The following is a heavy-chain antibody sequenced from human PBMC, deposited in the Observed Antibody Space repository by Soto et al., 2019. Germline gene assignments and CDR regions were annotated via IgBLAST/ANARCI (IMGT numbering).Heavy chain of an antibody. Sequence: SETLSLTCAVYGGSFSGYYWSWIRQPPGKGLEWIGEINHSGSTNYNPSLKSRVTISVDTSKNQFSLKLSSVTAADTAVYYCARGGPGPVTTFVWFDPWGQGTLVTVSS. CDR2: INHSGST. CDR3: ARGGPGPVTTFVWFDP. V-gene: IGHV4-34*01. J-gene: IGHJ5*02. D-gene: IGHD4-4*01. CDR1: GGSFSGYY.